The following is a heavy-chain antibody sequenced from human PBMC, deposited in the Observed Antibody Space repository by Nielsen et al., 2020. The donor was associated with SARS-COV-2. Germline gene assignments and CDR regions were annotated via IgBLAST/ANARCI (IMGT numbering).Heavy chain of an antibody. CDR1: GFTFSSYA. CDR3: ARAFGEYCSSTSCYAEYYYYGIDV. V-gene: IGHV3-64*01. J-gene: IGHJ6*02. CDR2: ISSNGGST. D-gene: IGHD2-2*01. Sequence: GESLKISCAASGFTFSSYAMHWVRQAPGKGLEYVSAISSNGGSTYYANSVKGRFTISRDNSKNTLYLQMGSLRAEDMAVYYCARAFGEYCSSTSCYAEYYYYGIDVWGQGTTVTVSS.